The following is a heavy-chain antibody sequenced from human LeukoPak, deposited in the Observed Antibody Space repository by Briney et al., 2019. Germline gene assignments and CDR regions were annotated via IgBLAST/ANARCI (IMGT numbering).Heavy chain of an antibody. J-gene: IGHJ6*03. V-gene: IGHV3-49*04. CDR3: TRNRRLKTNYFFYFMDV. CDR1: GFTFSDYA. D-gene: IGHD1-14*01. Sequence: GRSLRLSCATSGFTFSDYAVSWVRQAPGKGLEWVAFIRNKDYGGTPEYAAPVKGRFTVSRGDSRNIAYLQMNSLKTEDTAVYFCTRNRRLKTNYFFYFMDVWGKGTTVTVSS. CDR2: IRNKDYGGTP.